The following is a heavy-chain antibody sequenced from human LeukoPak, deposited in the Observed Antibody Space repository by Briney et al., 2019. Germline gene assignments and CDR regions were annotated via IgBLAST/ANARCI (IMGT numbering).Heavy chain of an antibody. CDR3: ERVEHDSSRGTIDY. J-gene: IGHJ4*02. D-gene: IGHD3-22*01. CDR2: IYSSGST. CDR1: GCSISSGALY. Sequence: PSQSLSLTCTASGCSISSGALYWSWIRQHPGKGLEWIGYIYSSGSTYYNPSLKSRVTISVDTSKNQFSLKLSSVTDADPAVYYCERVEHDSSRGTIDYWGQGTLVSVSS. V-gene: IGHV4-31*03.